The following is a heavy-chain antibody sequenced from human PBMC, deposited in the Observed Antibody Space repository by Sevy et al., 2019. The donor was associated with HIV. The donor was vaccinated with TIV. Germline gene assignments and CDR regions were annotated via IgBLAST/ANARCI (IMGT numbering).Heavy chain of an antibody. Sequence: SETVSLTCTVSGGSISSGIYYWTWIRQPAGKGLEWIGRIYTSGGTSGTTDYNPSLKSRVTMSVDTSKNQFSLKMTSVTAADTAVYFCAREDPLGNIDSWGQGTRVTVSS. CDR3: AREDPLGNIDS. J-gene: IGHJ4*02. V-gene: IGHV4-61*02. D-gene: IGHD3-16*01. CDR2: IYTSGGT. CDR1: GGSISSGIYY.